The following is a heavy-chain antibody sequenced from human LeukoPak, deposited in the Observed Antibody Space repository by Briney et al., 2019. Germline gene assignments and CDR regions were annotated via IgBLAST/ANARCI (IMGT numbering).Heavy chain of an antibody. J-gene: IGHJ5*02. D-gene: IGHD3-10*01. CDR3: ARLSWFGELYSWLDP. Sequence: GASLRISCKGSGSRFTSHWIGWGRRMPGKGLEWMGIIYPGESDTRYSPSFQGQVTISADKSISTAYLQWSSLKASDTAMYYCARLSWFGELYSWLDPWGQGTLVTVSS. CDR2: IYPGESDT. CDR1: GSRFTSHW. V-gene: IGHV5-51*01.